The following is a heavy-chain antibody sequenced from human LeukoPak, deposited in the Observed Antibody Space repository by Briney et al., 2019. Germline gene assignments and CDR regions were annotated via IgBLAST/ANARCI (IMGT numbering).Heavy chain of an antibody. CDR1: GFTFSSYA. J-gene: IGHJ4*02. CDR3: ARGHDSSGYYGFPFDY. CDR2: ISYDGSNK. D-gene: IGHD3-22*01. V-gene: IGHV3-30-3*01. Sequence: GGSLRLSCAASGFTFSSYAMHWVRQAPGKGLEWVAVISYDGSNKYYADSVKGRFTISRDNSKNTLYLQMNSLRAEDTAVYYCARGHDSSGYYGFPFDYWGQGTLVTVSS.